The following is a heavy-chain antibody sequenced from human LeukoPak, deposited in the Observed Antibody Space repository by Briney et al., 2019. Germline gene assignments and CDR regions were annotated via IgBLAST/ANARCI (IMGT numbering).Heavy chain of an antibody. Sequence: GGSLRLSCAASGFTFSSYGMHWVRQAPGKGLEWVAVIWYDGSNKYYADSVKGRFTISRDNSKNTLYLQMNSLRAEDTAVYYCARAAEWLAYYYYGMDVGGQGTTVTVSS. J-gene: IGHJ6*02. CDR3: ARAAEWLAYYYYGMDV. D-gene: IGHD3-3*01. CDR1: GFTFSSYG. V-gene: IGHV3-33*01. CDR2: IWYDGSNK.